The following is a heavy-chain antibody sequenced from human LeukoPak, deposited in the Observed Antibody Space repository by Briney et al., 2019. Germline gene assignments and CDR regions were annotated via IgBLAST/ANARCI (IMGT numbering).Heavy chain of an antibody. D-gene: IGHD2-21*01. J-gene: IGHJ6*04. CDR3: ARDHNCGGDCYSGMDV. CDR2: IYSGGST. CDR1: GFTVSTNY. V-gene: IGHV3-53*01. Sequence: PGGSLRLSCAASGFTVSTNYMSWVRQAPGKGLEWVSVIYSGGSTYYADSVKGRFTISRDNSKNTVYLQMNSLRAEDTAVYYCARDHNCGGDCYSGMDVWGKGITVTASP.